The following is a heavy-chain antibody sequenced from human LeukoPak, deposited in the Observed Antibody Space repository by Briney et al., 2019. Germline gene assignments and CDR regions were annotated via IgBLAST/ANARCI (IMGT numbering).Heavy chain of an antibody. CDR3: ARCNGNKFDY. CDR2: ISASITII. Sequence: GGSLRLSCAASGFTFSSYSMNWVRQAPGKGLEWISYISASITIIFDADTVKGRFTISTDKATNLLYLQLSSLRAGDTAVYYCARCNGNKFDYWGQGSLVTVSS. CDR1: GFTFSSYS. V-gene: IGHV3-48*01. D-gene: IGHD2-8*01. J-gene: IGHJ4*02.